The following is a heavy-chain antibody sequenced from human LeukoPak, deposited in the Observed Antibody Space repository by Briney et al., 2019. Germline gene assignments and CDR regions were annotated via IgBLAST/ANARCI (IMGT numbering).Heavy chain of an antibody. D-gene: IGHD6-13*01. CDR3: ARLPHYSSSWIDY. Sequence: GESLKISCKGPGSSFTSYWIGWVRQMPGKGLELMGIIYPGDSETRYSPSFQGQVTISADKSIRTAYLQWSSLKASDTAMYYCARLPHYSSSWIDYWGQGTLVTVSS. CDR2: IYPGDSET. V-gene: IGHV5-51*01. CDR1: GSSFTSYW. J-gene: IGHJ4*02.